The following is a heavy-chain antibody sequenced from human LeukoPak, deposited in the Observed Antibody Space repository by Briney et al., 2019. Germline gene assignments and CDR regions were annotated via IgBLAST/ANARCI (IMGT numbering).Heavy chain of an antibody. CDR3: AKDGHKVGQWLSYFDY. J-gene: IGHJ4*02. D-gene: IGHD6-19*01. Sequence: GGSLRLSCAASGFTFDDYAMHWVRQAPGKGLEWVSGISWNSGSIGYADSVKGRFTISRDNAKNSLYLQMNSLRAEDTALYYSAKDGHKVGQWLSYFDYWGQGTLVTVSS. V-gene: IGHV3-9*01. CDR1: GFTFDDYA. CDR2: ISWNSGSI.